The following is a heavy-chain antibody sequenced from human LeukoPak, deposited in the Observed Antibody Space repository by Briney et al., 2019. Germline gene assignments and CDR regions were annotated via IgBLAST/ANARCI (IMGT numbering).Heavy chain of an antibody. D-gene: IGHD3-10*01. Sequence: SETLSLTCTVSGYSISSGYFWGWIRQPPGKGLEWIGSIYHSGTTYYNPSLKSRVTISVDTSKNQFSLKLTSVTAADTAVYYCARATDVMVRDYFDCWGQGTLVTVSS. CDR1: GYSISSGYF. CDR2: IYHSGTT. J-gene: IGHJ4*02. V-gene: IGHV4-38-2*02. CDR3: ARATDVMVRDYFDC.